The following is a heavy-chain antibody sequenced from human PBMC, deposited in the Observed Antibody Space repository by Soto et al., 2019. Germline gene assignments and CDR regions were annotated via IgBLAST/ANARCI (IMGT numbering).Heavy chain of an antibody. D-gene: IGHD3-10*01. CDR2: INHSGST. Sequence: SETLSLTCAVYGGSSSGYHWSWIRQPPGKGLEWIGEINHSGSTNYNPSLKSRVTISVDTSKNQFSLKLSSVTAADTAVYYCASHVWFGELRYWFDPWGQGTLVTVSS. CDR1: GGSSSGYH. V-gene: IGHV4-34*01. J-gene: IGHJ5*02. CDR3: ASHVWFGELRYWFDP.